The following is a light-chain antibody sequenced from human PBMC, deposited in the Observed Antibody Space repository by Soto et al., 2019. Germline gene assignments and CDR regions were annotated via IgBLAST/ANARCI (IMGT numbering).Light chain of an antibody. CDR3: QQYKSWPPAWT. CDR2: GAS. Sequence: EIVMTQSPATLSVSPGERVTLSCSASESISTNLVCYQQKPGQAPRLLIYGASSRATGIPARFSGSGSGTDFTLTISSLQSEDFAIYYCQQYKSWPPAWTFGQGTKVDIK. CDR1: ESISTN. J-gene: IGKJ1*01. V-gene: IGKV3D-15*01.